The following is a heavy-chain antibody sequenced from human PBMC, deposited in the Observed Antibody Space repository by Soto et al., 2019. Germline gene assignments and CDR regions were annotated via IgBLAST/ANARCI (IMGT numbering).Heavy chain of an antibody. Sequence: QVQLVQSGAEVKKPGASVKVSCKASGYIFTSYGISWVRQAPGQGLEWMGWISTDTGNTNYAQKLQDRVTMTRDTSTTTAYMELRSLTSDDPALYFCAREGTLRTEAFDLWGQGTMVTVSS. D-gene: IGHD3-16*01. V-gene: IGHV1-18*01. CDR3: AREGTLRTEAFDL. J-gene: IGHJ3*01. CDR1: GYIFTSYG. CDR2: ISTDTGNT.